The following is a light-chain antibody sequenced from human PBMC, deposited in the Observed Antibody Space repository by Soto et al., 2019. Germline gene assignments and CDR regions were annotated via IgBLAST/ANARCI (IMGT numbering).Light chain of an antibody. CDR1: HSNVGVNA. V-gene: IGLV1-44*01. J-gene: IGLJ2*01. CDR2: TDD. Sequence: QSALTQPPSASGTPGQRVVISCSGSHSNVGVNAISWYQHLPGTAPRLLLHTDDQRPSGIPDRFSGSHSGTSASLAISRLQSEDEGHYYCAAWDDSLNGVVFGGGTKLTVL. CDR3: AAWDDSLNGVV.